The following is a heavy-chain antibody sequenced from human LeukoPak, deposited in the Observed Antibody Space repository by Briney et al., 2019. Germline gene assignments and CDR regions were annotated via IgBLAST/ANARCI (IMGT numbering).Heavy chain of an antibody. Sequence: TGGSLRLSCAASGFTFSSYAMSWVRQAPGKGLEWVSAISGSGGSTYYADSVKGRFTISRDNSKNTLYLQMNSLRAEDTAVYYCAKDDRKDYYYGMDVWGQGTTVTVSS. CDR2: ISGSGGST. V-gene: IGHV3-23*01. J-gene: IGHJ6*02. CDR3: AKDDRKDYYYGMDV. D-gene: IGHD1-14*01. CDR1: GFTFSSYA.